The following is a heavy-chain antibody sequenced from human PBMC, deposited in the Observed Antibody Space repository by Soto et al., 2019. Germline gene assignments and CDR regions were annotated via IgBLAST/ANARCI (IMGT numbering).Heavy chain of an antibody. V-gene: IGHV3-33*01. CDR2: IWHDGSQI. J-gene: IGHJ4*02. CDR1: GFTFRDFA. Sequence: TGGSLRLSCAASGFTFRDFALHWVRQAAGKGLEWVAVIWHDGSQIYYGDSVKGRFTISRDNSEDTVQLQMNSLRAEDTALYYCASDVDTGPSAGDFDYWGQGTLVTVSS. D-gene: IGHD7-27*01. CDR3: ASDVDTGPSAGDFDY.